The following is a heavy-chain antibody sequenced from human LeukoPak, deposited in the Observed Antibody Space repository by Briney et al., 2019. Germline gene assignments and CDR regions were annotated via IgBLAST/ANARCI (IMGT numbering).Heavy chain of an antibody. CDR2: IWYDGSNK. D-gene: IGHD6-19*01. J-gene: IGHJ3*02. Sequence: GGSLRLSCAASGFTFSSYGMHWVRQAPGKGLEWVAVIWYDGSNKYYADSVKGRFTISRDNSKKPLYLQMTSMRAEDTAVYYCAKGVAVAGTHAFDIWGQGTMVTVSS. CDR1: GFTFSSYG. CDR3: AKGVAVAGTHAFDI. V-gene: IGHV3-33*06.